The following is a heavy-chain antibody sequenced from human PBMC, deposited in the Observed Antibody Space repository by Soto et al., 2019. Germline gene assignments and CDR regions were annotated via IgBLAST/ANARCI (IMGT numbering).Heavy chain of an antibody. CDR1: GFAFHTHA. J-gene: IGHJ4*02. CDR2: ISASGVTT. Sequence: EVQLLESGGGLVQPGGSLRLSCAASGFAFHTHALSWVRQAPGKGLEWVSGISASGVTTYYADSVKGRFTISRDNSKNTVTLQMNSLRAEDTAFYYCAKDRTPPLTLSPSSQAIKNLLVGQCFDSWGRGTLVTVSS. CDR3: AKDRTPPLTLSPSSQAIKNLLVGQCFDS. V-gene: IGHV3-23*01. D-gene: IGHD2-8*02.